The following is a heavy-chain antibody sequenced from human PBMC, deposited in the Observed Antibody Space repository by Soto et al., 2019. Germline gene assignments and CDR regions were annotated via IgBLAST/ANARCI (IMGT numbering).Heavy chain of an antibody. CDR1: GDSFSSFT. J-gene: IGHJ5*01. CDR3: ASRTSYHIDS. CDR2: IVPVLEIV. V-gene: IGHV1-69*02. Sequence: QVHLVQSGAEVKKPGSSVKVSCQASGDSFSSFTISWVRQAPGQGLEWVGRIVPVLEIVKYAQRFQGGVTITADKSTNTVYLELTSLRSEDTAVYYCASRTSYHIDSWGPGTLVNVS. D-gene: IGHD3-9*01.